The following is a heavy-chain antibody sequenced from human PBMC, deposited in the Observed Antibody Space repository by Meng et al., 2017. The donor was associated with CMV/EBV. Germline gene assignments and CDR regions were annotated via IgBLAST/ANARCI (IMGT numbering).Heavy chain of an antibody. J-gene: IGHJ6*02. Sequence: GESLKISCAASGFTFDDYGMSWVHQAPGKGLEWVSGINWNGGSTGYADSVKGRFTISRDNAKNSLYLQMNSLRAEDTALYYCARDRASGSFLYYYYGMDVWGQGTTVTVSS. V-gene: IGHV3-20*04. CDR1: GFTFDDYG. CDR3: ARDRASGSFLYYYYGMDV. CDR2: INWNGGST. D-gene: IGHD3-10*01.